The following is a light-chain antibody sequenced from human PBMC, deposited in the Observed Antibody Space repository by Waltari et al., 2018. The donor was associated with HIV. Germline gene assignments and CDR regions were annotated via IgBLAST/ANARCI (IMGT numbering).Light chain of an antibody. CDR2: DVS. J-gene: IGLJ1*01. CDR1: SRDVGGYNY. V-gene: IGLV2-11*01. Sequence: QSALTQPRSVSGSPAQSVTISCTGTSRDVGGYNYVSWYQQHPGKAPKLMIYDVSKRPSGVPDRFSGSKSGNTASLTISGLQAEDEADYYCCSYAGSSYVFGTGTKVTVI. CDR3: CSYAGSSYV.